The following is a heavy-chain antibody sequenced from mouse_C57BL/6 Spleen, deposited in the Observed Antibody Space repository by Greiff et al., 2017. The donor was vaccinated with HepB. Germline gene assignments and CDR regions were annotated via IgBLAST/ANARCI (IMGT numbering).Heavy chain of an antibody. J-gene: IGHJ4*01. Sequence: QVQLQQPGAELVKPGASVKLSCKASGYTFTSYWMHWVKQRPGRGLEWIGRIDPNSGGTKYNEKFKSKATMTVDKPSSTAYMQLSSLTSEDSAVYYWAGQAGNYYGSSYAMDYWGQGTSVTVSS. CDR3: AGQAGNYYGSSYAMDY. D-gene: IGHD1-1*01. V-gene: IGHV1-72*01. CDR1: GYTFTSYW. CDR2: IDPNSGGT.